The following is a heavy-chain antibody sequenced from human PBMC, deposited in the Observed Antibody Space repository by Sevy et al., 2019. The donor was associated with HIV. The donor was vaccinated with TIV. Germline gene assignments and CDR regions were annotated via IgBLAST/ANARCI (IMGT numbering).Heavy chain of an antibody. D-gene: IGHD3-22*01. V-gene: IGHV3-30-3*01. CDR1: GFILGYYA. Sequence: GGSLRLSCTASGFILGYYAMHWVRQAPGKGLEWVAVSSYDGGNIYYADSVQGRFTVSRDNSKNTLYLQMNSLRAEDTAVYYCARDKYYDSSGYYVPIYYFDNWGQGTLVTVSS. CDR3: ARDKYYDSSGYYVPIYYFDN. J-gene: IGHJ4*02. CDR2: SSYDGGNI.